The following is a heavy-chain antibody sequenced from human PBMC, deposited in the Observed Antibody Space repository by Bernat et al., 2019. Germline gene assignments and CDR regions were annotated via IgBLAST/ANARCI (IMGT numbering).Heavy chain of an antibody. CDR2: INPNRGGP. CDR1: GYTFTGYY. J-gene: IGHJ4*02. Sequence: QVQLVQSGAEVKKPGASVKVSCKASGYTFTGYYMHWVRQAPGQGLEWMGWINPNRGGPNYAQKFQGWVTMTRDPSISTAYMELSRLRSDDTAVYYCARDKGFGEFSRGATFDYWGQGTLVTVSS. D-gene: IGHD3-10*01. CDR3: ARDKGFGEFSRGATFDY. V-gene: IGHV1-2*04.